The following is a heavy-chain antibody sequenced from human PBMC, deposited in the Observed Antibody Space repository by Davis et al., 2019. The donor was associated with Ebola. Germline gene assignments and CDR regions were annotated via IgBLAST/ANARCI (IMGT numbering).Heavy chain of an antibody. CDR1: GFTVSSNY. CDR3: AGGTRSGRHLDY. D-gene: IGHD1-26*01. Sequence: GESLKISCAASGFTVSSNYMSWVRQAPGKGLEWVSVIYSGGSTYYADSVKGRFTISRDNSKNTLFLQMNSLRAEDAAVYYCAGGTRSGRHLDYWGQGTLVTVSS. CDR2: IYSGGST. V-gene: IGHV3-53*01. J-gene: IGHJ4*02.